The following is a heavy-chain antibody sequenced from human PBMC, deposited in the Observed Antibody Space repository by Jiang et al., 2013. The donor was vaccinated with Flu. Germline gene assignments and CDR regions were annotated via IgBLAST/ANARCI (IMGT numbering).Heavy chain of an antibody. V-gene: IGHV3-23*01. J-gene: IGHJ6*02. Sequence: WVSAISGSGGSTYYADSVKGRFTISRDNSKNTLYLQMNSLRAEDTAVYYCAKDNKGLTITGTTPPGSMDVWGQGTTVTVSS. D-gene: IGHD1-7*01. CDR3: AKDNKGLTITGTTPPGSMDV. CDR2: ISGSGGST.